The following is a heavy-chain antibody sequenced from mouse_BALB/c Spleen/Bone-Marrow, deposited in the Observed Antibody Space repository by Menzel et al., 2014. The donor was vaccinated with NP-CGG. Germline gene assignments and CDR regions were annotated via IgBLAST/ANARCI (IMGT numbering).Heavy chain of an antibody. V-gene: IGHV1-7*01. D-gene: IGHD2-1*01. J-gene: IGHJ2*01. CDR3: ARSYGKNVDY. Sequence: QVQLQQSGAELAKPGAPVKMSCKASGSTFTSYWMHWVKQRPGQGLEWIGNINPSTGYTEYNQKFKDKATLTADKSSSTAYMQLNSLTSEDSAVYYCARSYGKNVDYWGQGTTLTVSS. CDR1: GSTFTSYW. CDR2: INPSTGYT.